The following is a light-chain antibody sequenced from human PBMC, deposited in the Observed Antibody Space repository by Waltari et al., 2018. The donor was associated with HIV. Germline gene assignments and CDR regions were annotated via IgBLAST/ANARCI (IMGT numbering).Light chain of an antibody. Sequence: EIVMTQSPATLSVSPGERAALPCRASQGGSSNVAGYKPKPGQAPRLLIYGASTRATGSPARFSGSGSGTEFTLTVSSLQSEDFAVYYCEQYINWPHTFGQGTKVEIK. V-gene: IGKV3-15*01. CDR2: GAS. CDR3: EQYINWPHT. J-gene: IGKJ1*01. CDR1: QGGSSN.